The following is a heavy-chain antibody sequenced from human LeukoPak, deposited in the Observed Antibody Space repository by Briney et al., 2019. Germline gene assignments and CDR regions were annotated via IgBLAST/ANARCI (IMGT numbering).Heavy chain of an antibody. J-gene: IGHJ6*04. CDR1: GFSLSTSGMC. D-gene: IGHD6-19*01. CDR3: ARILCSGWTPTPRDV. V-gene: IGHV2-70*10. CDR2: IDWDDDK. Sequence: SGPALVKPTQTLTLTCTFSGFSLSTSGMCVSWIRQPPGKALEWIARIDWDDDKYYSTSLKTRLTISKDTSKNQVVLTMTNMDPVDTATYYCARILCSGWTPTPRDVWGKGTTVTVSS.